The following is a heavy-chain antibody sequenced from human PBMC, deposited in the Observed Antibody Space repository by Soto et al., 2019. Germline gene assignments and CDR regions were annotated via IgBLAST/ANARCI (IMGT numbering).Heavy chain of an antibody. J-gene: IGHJ4*02. V-gene: IGHV4-39*07. D-gene: IGHD2-15*01. CDR3: ARGGGGSKYYFDY. CDR2: IYYSGST. CDR1: GGSISSSSYY. Sequence: SETLSLTCTVSGGSISSSSYYWGWIRQPPGKGLEWIGSIYYSGSTNYNPSLKSRVTISVDTSKNQFSLKLSSVTAADTAVYYCARGGGGSKYYFDYWGQGTLVTVSS.